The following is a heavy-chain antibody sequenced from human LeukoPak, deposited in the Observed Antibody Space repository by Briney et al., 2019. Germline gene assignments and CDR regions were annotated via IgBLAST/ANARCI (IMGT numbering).Heavy chain of an antibody. J-gene: IGHJ4*02. CDR3: ARGPDSSGYYYFDY. CDR2: IYHSGST. V-gene: IGHV4-4*02. CDR1: GGSISSTYW. Sequence: SETLSLTCDVSGGSISSTYWWTWVRQSPGKGLEWIGEIYHSGSTHFNPSLKSRVTISVDTSKNQFSLKLSSVTAADTAVYFCARGPDSSGYYYFDYWGQGTLVTVSS. D-gene: IGHD3-22*01.